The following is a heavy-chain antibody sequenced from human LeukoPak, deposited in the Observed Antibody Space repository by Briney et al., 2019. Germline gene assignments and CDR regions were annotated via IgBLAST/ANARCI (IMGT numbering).Heavy chain of an antibody. CDR2: IFYSGGT. CDR1: GDSVNNYY. J-gene: IGHJ5*02. V-gene: IGHV4-59*02. D-gene: IGHD3-10*01. Sequence: SETLSLTCTVSGDSVNNYYWSWIRQPPGKGLEWIGYIFYSGGTKYNPSLKSRVAISIAMSKNQFSLNLNSVTAADTAVYYCAREKENDGSGSYKINWFDPWGQGTLVTVSS. CDR3: AREKENDGSGSYKINWFDP.